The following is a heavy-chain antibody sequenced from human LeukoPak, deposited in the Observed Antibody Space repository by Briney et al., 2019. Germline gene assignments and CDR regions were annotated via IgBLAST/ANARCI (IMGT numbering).Heavy chain of an antibody. J-gene: IGHJ1*01. V-gene: IGHV3-48*01. CDR3: AKERDSSSRTGRFQH. CDR2: ISSSSSTI. D-gene: IGHD6-13*01. CDR1: GFTFSSYS. Sequence: PGGSLRLSCAASGFTFSSYSMNWVRQAPGKGLEWVSYISSSSSTIYYADSVKGRFTISRDNAKNSLYLQMNSLRAEDTAVYYCAKERDSSSRTGRFQHWGQGILVTVSS.